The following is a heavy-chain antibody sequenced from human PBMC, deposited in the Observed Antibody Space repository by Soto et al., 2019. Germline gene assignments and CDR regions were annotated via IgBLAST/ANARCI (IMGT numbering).Heavy chain of an antibody. CDR2: IYYTGTT. V-gene: IGHV4-30-4*01. Sequence: SETLSLTCTFSGGSISSGEYYWNWIRQPPGKGLEWIGDIYYTGTTYYNPSLKSRVTISVDTSKNQVSLKLSSVTAADTAVYYCARDSGGQLVRGRYGMDVWGQGTTVTVSS. CDR3: ARDSGGQLVRGRYGMDV. J-gene: IGHJ6*02. D-gene: IGHD6-13*01. CDR1: GGSISSGEYY.